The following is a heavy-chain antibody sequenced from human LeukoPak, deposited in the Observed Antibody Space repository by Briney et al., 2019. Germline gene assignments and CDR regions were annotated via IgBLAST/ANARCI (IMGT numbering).Heavy chain of an antibody. Sequence: SETLSLTCAVYGGSFSDYFWGWIRQPPGKGLEWIGEINHSGRTYYNPSLKSRVTISVDTSKNQFSLNLSSVTAADTAVYYCARDVVVVPAAIHYGMDVWRQGTTVTVSS. J-gene: IGHJ6*02. CDR3: ARDVVVVPAAIHYGMDV. V-gene: IGHV4-34*01. CDR2: INHSGRT. CDR1: GGSFSDYF. D-gene: IGHD2-2*01.